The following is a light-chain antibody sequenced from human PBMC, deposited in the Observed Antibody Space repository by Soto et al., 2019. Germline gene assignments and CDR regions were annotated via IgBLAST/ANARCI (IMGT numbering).Light chain of an antibody. CDR2: DSD. V-gene: IGLV1-51*01. CDR3: GTWDGSLRAVV. J-gene: IGLJ2*01. Sequence: QSVLTQPPSVSGAPGQRVTISCTGSSSNIGAGYDVHWYQQLPGTAPKLLIHDSDKRPSDIPDRFSGSKSATSATLGITGLQTGDEADYYCGTWDGSLRAVVFGGGTQLTVL. CDR1: SSNIGAGYD.